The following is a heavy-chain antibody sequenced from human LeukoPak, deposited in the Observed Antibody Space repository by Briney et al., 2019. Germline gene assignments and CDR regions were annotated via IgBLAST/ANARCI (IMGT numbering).Heavy chain of an antibody. J-gene: IGHJ4*02. CDR2: INPSGGST. CDR1: GYTFTSYY. V-gene: IGHV1-46*01. D-gene: IGHD2-21*02. Sequence: ASVKVSCKASGYTFTSYYMHWVRQAPGQGLEWMGIINPSGGSTSYARKFQGRVTMTRDMSTSTVYMELSSLRSEDTAVYYCARDRAVVTEGFDYWGQGTLVTVSS. CDR3: ARDRAVVTEGFDY.